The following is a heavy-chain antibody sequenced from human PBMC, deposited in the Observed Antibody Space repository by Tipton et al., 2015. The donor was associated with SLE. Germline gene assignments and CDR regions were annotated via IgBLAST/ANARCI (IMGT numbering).Heavy chain of an antibody. J-gene: IGHJ3*02. V-gene: IGHV4-39*07. CDR2: MYYSGST. Sequence: TLSLTCTVSGGSISSSSYYWGWIRQPPGKGQEWIGSMYYSGSTNYNPSLKSRVTISVDTSKNQFSLKLSSVTAADTAVYYCARDYSSSSFDIWGQGTMVTVSP. CDR1: GGSISSSSYY. D-gene: IGHD6-13*01. CDR3: ARDYSSSSFDI.